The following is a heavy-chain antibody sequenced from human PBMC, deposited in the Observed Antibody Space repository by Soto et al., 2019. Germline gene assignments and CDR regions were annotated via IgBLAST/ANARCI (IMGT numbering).Heavy chain of an antibody. V-gene: IGHV3-74*01. J-gene: IGHJ4*02. CDR2: INSDGSST. Sequence: PGGSLRLSCAASGVTFSSYWMHWVRQAPGKGLLWVSRINSDGSSTSYADSVKGRFTISRDNAKNTLYLQMNSLRAEDTAVYYCARDRFLEWLLPFDYWGQGTLVTVYS. D-gene: IGHD3-3*01. CDR1: GVTFSSYW. CDR3: ARDRFLEWLLPFDY.